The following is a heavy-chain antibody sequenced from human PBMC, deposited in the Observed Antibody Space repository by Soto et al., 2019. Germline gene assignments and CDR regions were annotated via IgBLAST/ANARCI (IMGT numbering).Heavy chain of an antibody. Sequence: ASVKVSCKVSGYTLTELSMHWVRQAPGKGLEWTGGFDPEDGETIYAQKFQGRVTMTEDTSTDTAYMELSSLRSEDTAVYYCATDLITMVRGVTWGQGTLVTVSS. CDR3: ATDLITMVRGVT. V-gene: IGHV1-24*01. J-gene: IGHJ5*02. D-gene: IGHD3-10*01. CDR2: FDPEDGET. CDR1: GYTLTELS.